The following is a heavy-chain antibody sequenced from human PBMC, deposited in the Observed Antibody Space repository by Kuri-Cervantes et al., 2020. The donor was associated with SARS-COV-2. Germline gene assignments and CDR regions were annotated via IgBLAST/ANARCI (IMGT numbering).Heavy chain of an antibody. D-gene: IGHD3-22*01. CDR2: ISYDGSNK. V-gene: IGHV3-30*18. CDR1: GFTFSSYG. J-gene: IGHJ3*02. Sequence: GESLKISCAASGFTFSSYGMHWVRQAPGKGLEWVAVISYDGSNKYYADSVKGRFTISRDNSKNTLYLQMNSLRAEDTAVYYCANGAPMIVVVTYDAFDIWGQGTMVTVSS. CDR3: ANGAPMIVVVTYDAFDI.